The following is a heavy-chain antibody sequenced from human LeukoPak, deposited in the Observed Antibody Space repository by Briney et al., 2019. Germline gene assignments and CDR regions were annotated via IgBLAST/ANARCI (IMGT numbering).Heavy chain of an antibody. D-gene: IGHD5-18*01. CDR2: IYYSGST. J-gene: IGHJ4*02. CDR1: GGSIRSYY. Sequence: SETLSLTCSVSGGSIRSYYWSRIRQPPGKGLEWIGYIYYSGSTNYNPSLKSRVTVSVDTSKNQFSLKLRSVTAADTAVYYCARGNVDTAHRYYFDYWGQGTLVTVSS. CDR3: ARGNVDTAHRYYFDY. V-gene: IGHV4-59*01.